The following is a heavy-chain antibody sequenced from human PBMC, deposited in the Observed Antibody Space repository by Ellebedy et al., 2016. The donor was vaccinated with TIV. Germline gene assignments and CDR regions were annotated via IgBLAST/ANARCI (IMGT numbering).Heavy chain of an antibody. D-gene: IGHD3-22*01. CDR3: ARTYYYDSSVYPLFDY. J-gene: IGHJ4*02. CDR1: GGSISNDY. CDR2: IYYSGST. V-gene: IGHV4-59*08. Sequence: MPSETLSLTCIVSGGSISNDYWSWIRQPPGKGLEWIGYIYYSGSTNYNPSLKSRVTISVDTSNNQFSLKLSSVTAADTAVYYCARTYYYDSSVYPLFDYWGQGTLVTVSS.